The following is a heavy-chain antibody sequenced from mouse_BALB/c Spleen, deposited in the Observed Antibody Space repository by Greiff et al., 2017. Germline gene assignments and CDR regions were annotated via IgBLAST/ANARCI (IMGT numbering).Heavy chain of an antibody. CDR2: LYPGNSDT. J-gene: IGHJ4*01. Sequence: VQLQQSGTVLARPGASVKMSCKASGYTFTSYWMHWVKQRPGQGLEWIGALYPGNSDTSYNQKFKGKAKLTAVTSTSTAYMEISSLTNEDSAVYYCTRHYGNYDYYAMDYWGQGTSVTVSS. CDR1: GYTFTSYW. CDR3: TRHYGNYDYYAMDY. V-gene: IGHV1-5*01. D-gene: IGHD2-1*01.